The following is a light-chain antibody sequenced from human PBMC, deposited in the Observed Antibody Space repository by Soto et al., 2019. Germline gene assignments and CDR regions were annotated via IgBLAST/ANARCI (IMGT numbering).Light chain of an antibody. Sequence: QSALTQPASVSGSPGQSITISCTGTSSDVGGYNYVSWYQQHPGEAPKLMIYDVSNRPSGVSNRFSGSKSGNTASLTISGLQAEDEADYYCSSYTSSSTFVFGGVTNLTVL. CDR1: SSDVGGYNY. V-gene: IGLV2-14*01. CDR2: DVS. CDR3: SSYTSSSTFV. J-gene: IGLJ2*01.